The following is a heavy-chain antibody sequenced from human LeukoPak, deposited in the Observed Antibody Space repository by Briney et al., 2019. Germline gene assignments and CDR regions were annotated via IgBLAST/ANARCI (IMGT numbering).Heavy chain of an antibody. CDR3: ARQGAALSTIFGVVITYGMDV. J-gene: IGHJ6*02. CDR1: GYSFTSYW. Sequence: GESLQISCQGSGYSFTSYWIGWVRQMPGKGLEWMGIIYPGDSDTRYSPSFQGQVTISADKSISTAYPQWRSLKASDTAMYYCARQGAALSTIFGVVITYGMDVWGQGTTVTVTS. CDR2: IYPGDSDT. V-gene: IGHV5-51*01. D-gene: IGHD3-3*01.